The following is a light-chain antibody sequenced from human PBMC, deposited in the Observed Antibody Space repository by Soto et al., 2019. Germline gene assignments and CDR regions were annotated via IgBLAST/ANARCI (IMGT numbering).Light chain of an antibody. CDR3: QKYGNIPIT. J-gene: IGKJ5*01. CDR1: QAISNH. Sequence: DIQMTQSPSSLSASVGDRVTITCQASQAISNHLNWYQQKPGKAPKLLIYDASNLETGVPSRFSGSGSGTDFSFTISSLQPEDIGTYYCQKYGNIPITFRQGTRLEIK. V-gene: IGKV1-33*01. CDR2: DAS.